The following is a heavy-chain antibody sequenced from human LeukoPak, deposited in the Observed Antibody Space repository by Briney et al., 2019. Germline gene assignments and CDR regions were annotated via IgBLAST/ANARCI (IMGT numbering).Heavy chain of an antibody. Sequence: GASVKVSCKASGYTFTSYYMHWVRQAPGQGLEWMGIINPSGGSTSYAQKFQGRVTMTRDMFTSTVYMELSSLRSEDTAVYYCARDRHYYDSSGPSPGFDYWGQGTLVTVSS. J-gene: IGHJ4*02. CDR3: ARDRHYYDSSGPSPGFDY. CDR1: GYTFTSYY. V-gene: IGHV1-46*01. D-gene: IGHD3-22*01. CDR2: INPSGGST.